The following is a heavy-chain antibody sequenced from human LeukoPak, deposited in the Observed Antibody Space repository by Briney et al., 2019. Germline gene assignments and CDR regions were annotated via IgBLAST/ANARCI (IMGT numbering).Heavy chain of an antibody. Sequence: ASVKVSCKASGYTFTSYYMHWVRQAPGQGLEWMGIINPSGGSTSYAQKFQGRVTMTRDTSTSTVYMELSSLRSEDTAVYCCARNYGSGSYYAYAFDIWGQGTMVTVSS. V-gene: IGHV1-46*01. CDR2: INPSGGST. D-gene: IGHD3-10*01. CDR3: ARNYGSGSYYAYAFDI. CDR1: GYTFTSYY. J-gene: IGHJ3*02.